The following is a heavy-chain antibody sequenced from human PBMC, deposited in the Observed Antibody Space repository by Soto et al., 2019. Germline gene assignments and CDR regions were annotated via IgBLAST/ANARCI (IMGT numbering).Heavy chain of an antibody. CDR1: GFTFSSYW. CDR3: ARVYSKVFSQWLVPKYYFDY. J-gene: IGHJ4*02. V-gene: IGHV3-7*03. D-gene: IGHD6-19*01. Sequence: GGSLRLSCAASGFTFSSYWMSWVRQAPGKGLEWVANIKQDGSEKYYVDSVKGRFTISRDNAKNSLYLQMNSLRAEDTAVYYCARVYSKVFSQWLVPKYYFDYRGQGTLVTVSS. CDR2: IKQDGSEK.